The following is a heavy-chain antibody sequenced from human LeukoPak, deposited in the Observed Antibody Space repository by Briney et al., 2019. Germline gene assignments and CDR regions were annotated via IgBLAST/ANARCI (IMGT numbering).Heavy chain of an antibody. V-gene: IGHV3-23*01. CDR1: GFTFISYA. Sequence: GGSLRLSFAASGFTFISYAMSWVRQAPGKGLEWVSAISGSGGSTYYADSVKGRFTISRDNAKNSLYLQMNSLRAEDTAVYYCARDSGQYHFDYWGQGTLVTVSS. CDR3: ARDSGQYHFDY. J-gene: IGHJ4*02. CDR2: ISGSGGST. D-gene: IGHD1-26*01.